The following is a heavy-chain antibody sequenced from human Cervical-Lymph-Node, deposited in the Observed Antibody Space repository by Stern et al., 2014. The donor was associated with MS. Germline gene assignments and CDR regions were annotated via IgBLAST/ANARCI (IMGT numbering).Heavy chain of an antibody. J-gene: IGHJ6*02. Sequence: QVQLVESGGGVVQPGRSLRLSCAASGFTFSSYGMHWVRQAPGKGLEWVAVIWYDGSNKYYADSVKGRFTISRDNSKNTLYLQMNSLRAEDTAVYYWARDCKLRYYYYGMDVWGQGTTVTVSS. V-gene: IGHV3-33*01. CDR3: ARDCKLRYYYYGMDV. CDR1: GFTFSSYG. D-gene: IGHD1-26*01. CDR2: IWYDGSNK.